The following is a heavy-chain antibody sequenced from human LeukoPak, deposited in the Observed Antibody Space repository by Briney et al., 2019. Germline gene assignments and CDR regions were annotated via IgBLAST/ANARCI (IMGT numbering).Heavy chain of an antibody. Sequence: GGSLRLSCAASGFTFSSHGMNWVRQVPGKGLEWVSGISGSGGNTYYADSVKGRFTISRDNARNSLYLQMNSLRAEDTAVYYCARDPYSGTYGDTYYYYMDVWGKGTTVTISS. CDR2: ISGSGGNT. CDR3: ARDPYSGTYGDTYYYYMDV. D-gene: IGHD1-26*01. CDR1: GFTFSSHG. J-gene: IGHJ6*03. V-gene: IGHV3-21*01.